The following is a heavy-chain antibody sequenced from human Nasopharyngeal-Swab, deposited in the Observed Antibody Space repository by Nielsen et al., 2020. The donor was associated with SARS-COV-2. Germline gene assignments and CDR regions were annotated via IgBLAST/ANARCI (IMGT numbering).Heavy chain of an antibody. V-gene: IGHV4-4*02. CDR1: GGSISSSNW. Sequence: SETLSLTCAVSGGSISSSNWWSWVRPPPGKGLEWIGEIYHSGSTNYNPSLKSRVTISVDKSKNQFSLKLSSVTAADTAVYYCARAYSSSWRSFYYYYMDVWGKGTTVTVSS. CDR3: ARAYSSSWRSFYYYYMDV. D-gene: IGHD6-13*01. J-gene: IGHJ6*03. CDR2: IYHSGST.